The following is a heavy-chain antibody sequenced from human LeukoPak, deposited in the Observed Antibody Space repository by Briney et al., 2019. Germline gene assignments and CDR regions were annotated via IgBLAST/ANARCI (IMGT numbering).Heavy chain of an antibody. CDR3: ARGRAAAVGWYFDY. V-gene: IGHV3-30*04. CDR2: ISYDGSNK. D-gene: IGHD6-13*01. CDR1: GFTFSSYE. J-gene: IGHJ4*02. Sequence: GGSLRLSCAASGFTFSSYEMNWVRQAPGKGLEWVAVISYDGSNKYYADSVKGRFTISRDNSKNTLYLQMNSLRAEDTAVYYCARGRAAAVGWYFDYWGQGTLVTVSS.